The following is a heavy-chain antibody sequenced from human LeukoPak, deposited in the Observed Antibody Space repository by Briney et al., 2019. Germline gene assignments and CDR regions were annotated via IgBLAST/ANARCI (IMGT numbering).Heavy chain of an antibody. D-gene: IGHD2-21*01. CDR1: GYTFTGYY. Sequence: GASVKVSCKASGYTFTGYYMHWVRQAPGQGLEWMGWINPNSGGTNYAQKFQGRVTMTRDTSISTAYMELSWLRSDDTAVYYCARVRETYCGGDCSYFDYWGQGTLVTVSS. J-gene: IGHJ4*02. V-gene: IGHV1-2*02. CDR3: ARVRETYCGGDCSYFDY. CDR2: INPNSGGT.